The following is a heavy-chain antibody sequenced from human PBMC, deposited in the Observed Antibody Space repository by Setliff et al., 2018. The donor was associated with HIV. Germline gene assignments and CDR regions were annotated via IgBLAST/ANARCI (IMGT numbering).Heavy chain of an antibody. CDR3: ARRGAYYDILTGYRSHYFDY. CDR1: GGSISSNNYF. V-gene: IGHV4-39*01. CDR2: IYYSGST. D-gene: IGHD3-9*01. Sequence: PSETLSLTCTVSGGSISSNNYFWGWIRQPPEKGLEWIGSIYYSGSTYYNPSLKSRVTISIDTSRNQFSLKLTSVTAADTAMYYCARRGAYYDILTGYRSHYFDYWGQGTLVTVSS. J-gene: IGHJ4*02.